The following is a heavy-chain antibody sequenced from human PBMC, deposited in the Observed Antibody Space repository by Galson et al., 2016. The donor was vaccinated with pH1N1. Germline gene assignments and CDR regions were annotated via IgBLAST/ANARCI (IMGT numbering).Heavy chain of an antibody. CDR3: AEPRGISITVPYDAFDL. Sequence: SLRLSCAASGFTFRSYGIHWVRRAPGKGLEWVAFIRYDESRTFYGDSVKGRFTISRDNSQNTVYLQMNSLRHEDTAVYYCAEPRGISITVPYDAFDLWGQGTMATVSS. J-gene: IGHJ3*01. D-gene: IGHD2/OR15-2a*01. CDR1: GFTFRSYG. CDR2: IRYDESRT. V-gene: IGHV3-30*02.